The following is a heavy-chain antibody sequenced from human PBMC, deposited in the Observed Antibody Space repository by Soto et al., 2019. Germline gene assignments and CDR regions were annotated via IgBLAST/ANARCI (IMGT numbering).Heavy chain of an antibody. CDR2: VIPIFGTP. D-gene: IGHD2-15*01. J-gene: IGHJ6*02. CDR1: GGTFSTYA. CDR3: AGSQGGSSSLDIYYYYYYGMDV. Sequence: QVQLVQSGAEVKKPGSSVKVSCKAPGGTFSTYAISWVRQAPGQGLEWMGGVIPIFGTPKYAQKFQGRVTITADEYTSTGYMELRSLRSEDTAVYYCAGSQGGSSSLDIYYYYYYGMDVWGQGTRVTVSS. V-gene: IGHV1-69*01.